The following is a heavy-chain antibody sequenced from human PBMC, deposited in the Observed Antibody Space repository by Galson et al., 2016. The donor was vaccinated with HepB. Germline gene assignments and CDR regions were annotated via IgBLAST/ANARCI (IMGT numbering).Heavy chain of an antibody. CDR1: GYTFTTYN. CDR2: INPSGGSP. D-gene: IGHD3/OR15-3a*01. V-gene: IGHV1-46*03. CDR3: TRGDGFWAGWTY. Sequence: SVKVSCEASGYTFTTYNIHWVRLAPGQGLEWMGIINPSGGSPNYAQKFQGRVTLTSDTSTSTVYMQLGSLRSDDTAVYYCTRGDGFWAGWTYWGQGTLVTVSS. J-gene: IGHJ4*02.